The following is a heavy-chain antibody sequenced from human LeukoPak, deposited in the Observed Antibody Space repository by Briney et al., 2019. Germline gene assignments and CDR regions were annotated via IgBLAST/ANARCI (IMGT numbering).Heavy chain of an antibody. Sequence: ASVKVSCKASGYTFTGYYMHWVRQAPGQGLEWMGWINPNSGGTNYAQKFQGRVTMTRDTSISTAYMELSRLRSDDTAVYYCARELDSGSYYKPFDYWGQGTLVTVSS. CDR1: GYTFTGYY. CDR3: ARELDSGSYYKPFDY. CDR2: INPNSGGT. D-gene: IGHD3-10*01. J-gene: IGHJ4*02. V-gene: IGHV1-2*02.